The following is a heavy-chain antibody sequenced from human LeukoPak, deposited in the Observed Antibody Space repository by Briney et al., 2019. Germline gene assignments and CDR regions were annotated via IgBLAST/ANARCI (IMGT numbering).Heavy chain of an antibody. J-gene: IGHJ5*02. CDR1: GFTFSSYW. CDR3: ARVIDCSSTSCYTAKWFDP. Sequence: GGSLRLSCAASGFTFSSYWMSWVRQAPGKGLERVANIKQDGSEKYYVDSVKGRFTISRDNAKNSLYLQMNSLRAEDTAVYYCARVIDCSSTSCYTAKWFDPWGQGTLVTVSS. D-gene: IGHD2-2*02. V-gene: IGHV3-7*01. CDR2: IKQDGSEK.